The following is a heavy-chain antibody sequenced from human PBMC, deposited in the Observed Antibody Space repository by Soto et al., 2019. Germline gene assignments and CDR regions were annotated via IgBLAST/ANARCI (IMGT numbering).Heavy chain of an antibody. J-gene: IGHJ6*02. CDR2: ISAYNGNT. D-gene: IGHD2-15*01. V-gene: IGHV1-18*01. Sequence: GASVKVSCKASGYTFTSYGISWVRQAPGQGLEWMGWISAYNGNTNYAQKLQGRVTMTTDTSTSTAYMELSSLRSEDTAVYYCARDCSGGSCYSGYYYYGMDVWGQGTTVTVSS. CDR1: GYTFTSYG. CDR3: ARDCSGGSCYSGYYYYGMDV.